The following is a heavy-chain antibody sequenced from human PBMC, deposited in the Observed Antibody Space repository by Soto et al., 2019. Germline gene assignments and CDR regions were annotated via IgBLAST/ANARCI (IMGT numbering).Heavy chain of an antibody. CDR1: GYTFTSYG. J-gene: IGHJ5*02. V-gene: IGHV1-18*01. D-gene: IGHD3-22*01. Sequence: GASVKVSCKASGYTFTSYGISWVRQAPGQGLEWMGWISAYNGNTNYAQKLQGRVTMTTDTSTSTAYMELRSLRSDDTAVYYCARDRLPDGMIPRNWFDPWGQGTLVTVSS. CDR2: ISAYNGNT. CDR3: ARDRLPDGMIPRNWFDP.